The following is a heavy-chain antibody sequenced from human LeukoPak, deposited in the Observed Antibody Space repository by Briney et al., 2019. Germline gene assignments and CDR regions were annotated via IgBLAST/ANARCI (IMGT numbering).Heavy chain of an antibody. CDR3: ARSPPNPPYYDILTGYYRGGYFDY. CDR2: VIHRGRT. Sequence: SETLSVTCAVYGGSFSGYIWSWSRQPPGKGLEWIGVVIHRGRTDYNLSLKSRVSISVDTSKNQFSLKLSSVTAADTAVYYCARSPPNPPYYDILTGYYRGGYFDYWGQGTLVTVSS. V-gene: IGHV4-34*12. CDR1: GGSFSGYI. J-gene: IGHJ4*02. D-gene: IGHD3-9*01.